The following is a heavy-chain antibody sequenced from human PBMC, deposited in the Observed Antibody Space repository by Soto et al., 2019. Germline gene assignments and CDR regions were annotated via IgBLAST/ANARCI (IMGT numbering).Heavy chain of an antibody. CDR3: AKDPKGQLGPNLFDY. CDR2: ISGSGGST. J-gene: IGHJ4*02. Sequence: EVQLLESGGDLVQPGGSLRLSCAASGFTFSSYAMSWVRQAPGKGLEWVSAISGSGGSTYYADSVKGRFTISRDNSKNTLYLQMNSLRAEDTAVYYCAKDPKGQLGPNLFDYWGQGTLVTVSS. D-gene: IGHD6-13*01. V-gene: IGHV3-23*01. CDR1: GFTFSSYA.